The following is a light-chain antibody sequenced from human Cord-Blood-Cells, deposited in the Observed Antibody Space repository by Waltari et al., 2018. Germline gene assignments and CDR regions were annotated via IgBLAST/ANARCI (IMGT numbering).Light chain of an antibody. CDR1: QSVLYSSHHKNY. J-gene: IGKJ2*01. Sequence: DIVMTQSPDSLAVSLGERATINCKSSQSVLYSSHHKNYLAWYQQKPGQPPKLLIYWASTRESGVPDRFIVSGSGSDFTLTISGLQAEDVAVYYCQQYYSTPPTFGQGTKLEIK. CDR2: WAS. CDR3: QQYYSTPPT. V-gene: IGKV4-1*01.